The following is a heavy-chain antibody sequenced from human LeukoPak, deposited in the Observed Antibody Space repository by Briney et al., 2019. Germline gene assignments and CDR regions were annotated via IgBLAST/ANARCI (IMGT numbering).Heavy chain of an antibody. J-gene: IGHJ5*02. D-gene: IGHD2-2*01. CDR3: ARGSVPAGYWFDP. Sequence: ASVKVSCXASGYTFTSYDINWVRQASGQGLEWMGWMNPNSGNTGYAQKFQGRVTITRNTSISTAYMELSSLRSEDTAVYYCARGSVPAGYWFDPWGQGTLVTVSS. CDR1: GYTFTSYD. CDR2: MNPNSGNT. V-gene: IGHV1-8*01.